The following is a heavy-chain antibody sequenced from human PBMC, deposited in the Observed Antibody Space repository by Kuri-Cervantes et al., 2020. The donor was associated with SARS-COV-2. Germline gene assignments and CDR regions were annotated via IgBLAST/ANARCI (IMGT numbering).Heavy chain of an antibody. Sequence: SVKVSCKASGGTFSSYAISWVRQAPGQGLEWMGGIIPIFGTANYAQKFQGRVTITADKSTSTAYMELSSLRSEDTAVYYCARDPYDSSGYYFYPPAYYYYGMDVWGQGTTVTVSS. D-gene: IGHD3-22*01. V-gene: IGHV1-69*06. CDR1: GGTFSSYA. CDR2: IIPIFGTA. J-gene: IGHJ6*02. CDR3: ARDPYDSSGYYFYPPAYYYYGMDV.